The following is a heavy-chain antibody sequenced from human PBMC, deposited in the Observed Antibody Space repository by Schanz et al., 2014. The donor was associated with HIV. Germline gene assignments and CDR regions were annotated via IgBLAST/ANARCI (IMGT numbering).Heavy chain of an antibody. CDR3: VKAYSSGFSGAGS. V-gene: IGHV3-33*06. Sequence: QVDLVESGGGVVQPGRSLRLSCTASGFTFNNYGIQWVRQAPAKGLEWLAAIWYDESNKFYADSMRGRFTISRDNSRNALYLHMNSLRADDTAIYYCVKAYSSGFSGAGSWGQGALVTVSS. J-gene: IGHJ5*02. CDR1: GFTFNNYG. D-gene: IGHD5-18*01. CDR2: IWYDESNK.